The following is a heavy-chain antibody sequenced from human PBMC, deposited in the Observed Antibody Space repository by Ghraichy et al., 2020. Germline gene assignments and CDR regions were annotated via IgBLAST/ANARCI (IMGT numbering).Heavy chain of an antibody. CDR1: GYTFTGYY. CDR2: INPNSGGT. V-gene: IGHV1-2*06. J-gene: IGHJ4*02. Sequence: ASVKVSSKASGYTFTGYYMHWVRQAPGQGLEWMGRINPNSGGTNYAQKFQGRVTMTRDTSISTAYMELSRLRSEDTAVYYCATWGYCSSTSCYVDYWGQGSLVTVSS. D-gene: IGHD2-2*01. CDR3: ATWGYCSSTSCYVDY.